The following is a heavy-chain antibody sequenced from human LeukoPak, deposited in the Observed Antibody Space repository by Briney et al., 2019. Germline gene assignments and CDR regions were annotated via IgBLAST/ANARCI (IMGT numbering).Heavy chain of an antibody. V-gene: IGHV4-34*01. Sequence: PSETLSLTCVVYGESFSRYSWSWIRQPPGKGLEWIGEINQRRNTNYNPSLKSRVTISIDTSKNQFSLKLSSVTAADTAVYYCARHGWHAWYFDLWGRGTLVTVSS. CDR3: ARHGWHAWYFDL. CDR1: GESFSRYS. CDR2: INQRRNT. D-gene: IGHD6-19*01. J-gene: IGHJ2*01.